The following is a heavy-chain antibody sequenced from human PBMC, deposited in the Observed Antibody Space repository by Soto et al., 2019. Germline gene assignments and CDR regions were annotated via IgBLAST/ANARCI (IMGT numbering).Heavy chain of an antibody. CDR3: ARDGHQTYYYDSSGYSSFDY. V-gene: IGHV1-69*13. CDR1: GGTVSSSA. Sequence: GASVKVACKASGGTVSSSAISWVRQAPGQGLEWMGGIIPIFGTANYAQKFQGRVTITADESTSTAYMELSSLRSEDTAVYYCARDGHQTYYYDSSGYSSFDYWGQGTLVTVSS. D-gene: IGHD3-22*01. CDR2: IIPIFGTA. J-gene: IGHJ4*02.